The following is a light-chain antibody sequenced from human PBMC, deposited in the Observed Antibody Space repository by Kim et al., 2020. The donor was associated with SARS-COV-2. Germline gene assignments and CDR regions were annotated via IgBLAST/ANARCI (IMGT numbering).Light chain of an antibody. CDR3: AAWDDSLNGWV. J-gene: IGLJ3*02. Sequence: QSALTQPASVSGSPGQSITISCTGTYRDVGGYDFVSWYQHHPGKAPRLMIYEVSKRPSGVSDRFSGSKSGTSASLAISGLQSDDESDYYCAAWDDSLNGWVFGGGTQLTVL. CDR2: EVS. CDR1: YRDVGGYDF. V-gene: IGLV2-14*01.